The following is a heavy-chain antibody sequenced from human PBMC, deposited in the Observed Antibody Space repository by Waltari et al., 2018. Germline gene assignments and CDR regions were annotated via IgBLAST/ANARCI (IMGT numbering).Heavy chain of an antibody. Sequence: IQLVESGGGLVQPGGSLRLSCAASGFTFSRFWMSWVRQAPGKGTELVANINQDGSEKYYVDSVKGRFTISRDDGKNSLYLQLNSLRVDDTALYYCTDFDYWGLGTLVTVSS. CDR2: INQDGSEK. J-gene: IGHJ4*02. CDR3: TDFDY. CDR1: GFTFSRFW. V-gene: IGHV3-7*01.